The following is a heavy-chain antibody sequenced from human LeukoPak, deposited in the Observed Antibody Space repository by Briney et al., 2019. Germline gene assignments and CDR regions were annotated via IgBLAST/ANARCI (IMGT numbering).Heavy chain of an antibody. CDR2: MNPNSGNT. V-gene: IGHV1-8*03. D-gene: IGHD3-9*01. Sequence: ASVKVSCKASGYTFTSYDINWVRQATGQGLEWMGWMNPNSGNTGYAQKLQGRVTITRKNSISTAYMELSSLRSEDTAVYYCAREGRGFDILTGDYYYMDVWGKGTTVTVSS. CDR3: AREGRGFDILTGDYYYMDV. J-gene: IGHJ6*03. CDR1: GYTFTSYD.